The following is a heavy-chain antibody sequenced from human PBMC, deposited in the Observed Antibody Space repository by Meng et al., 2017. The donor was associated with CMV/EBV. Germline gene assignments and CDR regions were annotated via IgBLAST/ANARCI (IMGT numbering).Heavy chain of an antibody. Sequence: SVKVSCKASRGTFSSYAISWVRQAPGQGLEWMGGIIPIFGTANYAQKFQGRVTITTDESTSTAYMELSSLRSEDTAVYYCAGTAHSTPGGYFDYWGQGTLVTVSS. CDR3: AGTAHSTPGGYFDY. CDR1: RGTFSSYA. V-gene: IGHV1-69*05. D-gene: IGHD3-10*01. J-gene: IGHJ4*02. CDR2: IIPIFGTA.